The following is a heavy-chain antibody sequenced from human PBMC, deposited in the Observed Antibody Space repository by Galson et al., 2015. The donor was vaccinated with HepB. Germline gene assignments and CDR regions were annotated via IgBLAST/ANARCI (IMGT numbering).Heavy chain of an antibody. CDR3: AKEETKVGTPGVDR. D-gene: IGHD4-23*01. J-gene: IGHJ5*02. CDR2: ISGGGGTT. V-gene: IGHV3-23*01. Sequence: SLRLSCAASGFIFRSYAMSWVRQAPGKGLEWVSAISGGGGTTWYADSVKGRFTISRDNSKNTLSLQMNSLRVEDTAVYYCAKEETKVGTPGVDRWGQGILVTVSS. CDR1: GFIFRSYA.